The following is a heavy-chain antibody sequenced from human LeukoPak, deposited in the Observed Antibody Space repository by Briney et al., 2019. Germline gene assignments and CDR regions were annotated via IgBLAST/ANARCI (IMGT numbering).Heavy chain of an antibody. CDR2: IWYDGSNK. V-gene: IGHV3-33*06. CDR1: VFTLNSYA. D-gene: IGHD3-22*01. J-gene: IGHJ4*02. Sequence: GGSLTLPCAACVFTLNSYAMHCARQAPGKGREWVAVIWYDGSNKNYGGSVKGRFTISRDNSKNTLYLHMHSLTAEHTAVCYFAKDPRSSGYSLDYWGQGTLVTVSS. CDR3: AKDPRSSGYSLDY.